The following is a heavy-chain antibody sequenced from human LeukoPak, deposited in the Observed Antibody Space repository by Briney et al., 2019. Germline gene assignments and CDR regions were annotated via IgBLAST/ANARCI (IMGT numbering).Heavy chain of an antibody. CDR2: ISSSGSTI. J-gene: IGHJ6*02. V-gene: IGHV3-11*01. CDR3: ARDRLAVGYYYYYGMDV. D-gene: IGHD1-26*01. CDR1: GFTFSDYY. Sequence: GGSLRLSCAASGFTFSDYYMSWIRQAPGKGLEWVSYISSSGSTIYYADSVKGRFTISRDNAKNSLYLQMNSLRAEDTAVYYCARDRLAVGYYYYYGMDVWGQGTTVTVSS.